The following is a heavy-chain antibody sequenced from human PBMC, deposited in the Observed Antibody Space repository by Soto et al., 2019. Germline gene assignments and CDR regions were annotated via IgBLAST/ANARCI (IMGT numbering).Heavy chain of an antibody. V-gene: IGHV4-39*01. D-gene: IGHD5-12*01. CDR1: GGSISSSSYY. CDR3: ARRPWLQLNYFDY. J-gene: IGHJ4*02. Sequence: SETLSLTCTVSGGSISSSSYYWVLIRQPPGKGLEWIGSISYSGNTYYNPSLKSRVTISVDTSKNQFSLKLSSVTAADTAVYYCARRPWLQLNYFDYWGQGTLVTVSS. CDR2: ISYSGNT.